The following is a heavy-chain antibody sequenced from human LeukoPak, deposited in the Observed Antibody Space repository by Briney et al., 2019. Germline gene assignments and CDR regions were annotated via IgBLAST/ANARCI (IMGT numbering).Heavy chain of an antibody. J-gene: IGHJ5*02. CDR2: INPNSGGT. CDR1: GYTFTGYY. V-gene: IGHV1-2*02. CDR3: AREWLDEYSSGWYDR. D-gene: IGHD6-19*01. Sequence: ASVKVSCKASGYTFTGYYMHWVRQAPGQGLEWMGWINPNSGGTNYAQKFQGRVTMTRDTSISTAYMELSRLRSDDTAVYYCAREWLDEYSSGWYDRWGQGTLVTVSS.